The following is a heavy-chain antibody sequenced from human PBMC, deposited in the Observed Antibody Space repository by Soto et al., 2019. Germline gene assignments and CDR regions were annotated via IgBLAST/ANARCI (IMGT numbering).Heavy chain of an antibody. Sequence: RGSLRLSCAASGFTFSSYAMHWVRQAPGKGLEWVAVISYDGSNKYYADSVKGRFTISRDNAKNSLYLQMNSLRAEDTAVYYCARDLGSSWYPEYFQHWGQGTLVTVSS. D-gene: IGHD6-13*01. J-gene: IGHJ1*01. V-gene: IGHV3-30-3*01. CDR2: ISYDGSNK. CDR1: GFTFSSYA. CDR3: ARDLGSSWYPEYFQH.